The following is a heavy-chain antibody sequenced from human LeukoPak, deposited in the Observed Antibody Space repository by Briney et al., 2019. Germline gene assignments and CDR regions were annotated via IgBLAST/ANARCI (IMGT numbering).Heavy chain of an antibody. D-gene: IGHD4-17*01. CDR2: IYHSGST. CDR3: ARDRSTGADY. CDR1: GGSISGYY. Sequence: PSETLSLTCIVSGGSISGYYWSWIRQPPGKGLEWIGYIYHSGSTYYNPSLKGRVTISVNRSKNQFSLKLSSVTAADTAVYYCARDRSTGADYWGQGTLVTVSS. V-gene: IGHV4-59*12. J-gene: IGHJ4*02.